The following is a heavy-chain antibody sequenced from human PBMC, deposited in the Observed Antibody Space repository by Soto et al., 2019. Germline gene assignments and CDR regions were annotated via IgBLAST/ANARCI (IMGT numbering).Heavy chain of an antibody. CDR1: GGSITSSNFY. CDR3: VKRSPGTMLDN. CDR2: LYSGGSA. V-gene: IGHV4-39*01. Sequence: SETLSLTCTVSGGSITSSNFYWGWVRQPPGKGLEWIGTLYSGGSAYYNASLKNQVAMSVDTSKNQFSLKVTSVTAADTAVYYCVKRSPGTMLDNWGQGTLVTVSS. J-gene: IGHJ4*02.